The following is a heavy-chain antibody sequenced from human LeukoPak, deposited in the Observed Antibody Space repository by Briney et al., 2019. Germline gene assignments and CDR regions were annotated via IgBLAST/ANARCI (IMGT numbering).Heavy chain of an antibody. CDR2: ISSSSSYI. J-gene: IGHJ6*03. Sequence: GGSLRLSCAASGFSFSDYTMNWVRQAPGKGLEWVSSISSSSSYIFYADSVKGRFTLSRDNAKNSLYLEMNSLRAEDSAVYYCARDGQHYYYYYMDVWGKGTTVTVSS. V-gene: IGHV3-21*01. CDR1: GFSFSDYT. CDR3: ARDGQHYYYYYMDV.